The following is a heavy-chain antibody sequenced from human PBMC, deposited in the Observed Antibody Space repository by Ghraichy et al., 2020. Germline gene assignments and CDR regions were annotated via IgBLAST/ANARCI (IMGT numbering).Heavy chain of an antibody. Sequence: SETLSLTCAAYGWSFIGYYCSWIRQPPGKGLEWIWEINHSGSTNYNPSLKSRVTISVDTSKNQFSLKLSSVTAADTAVYYCPRTIGGYCSGGSFLPSYYFDYRRPRSLLTLSS. J-gene: IGHJ4*02. CDR2: INHSGST. D-gene: IGHD2-15*01. CDR1: GWSFIGYY. CDR3: PRTIGGYCSGGSFLPSYYFDY. V-gene: IGHV4-34*01.